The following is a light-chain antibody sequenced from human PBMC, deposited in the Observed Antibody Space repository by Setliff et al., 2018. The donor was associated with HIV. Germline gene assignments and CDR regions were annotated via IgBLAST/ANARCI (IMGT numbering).Light chain of an antibody. CDR2: DVS. V-gene: IGLV2-14*03. Sequence: QSVLTQPASVSGSPGQSITISCTGTSSDVGTYNYVSWYQQHPGKAPKLMIYDVSKWPSGVSDRFSGSKSGNTASLTISGLQAEDEADYYCTSYTSSDIYVFATGTK. CDR3: TSYTSSDIYV. CDR1: SSDVGTYNY. J-gene: IGLJ1*01.